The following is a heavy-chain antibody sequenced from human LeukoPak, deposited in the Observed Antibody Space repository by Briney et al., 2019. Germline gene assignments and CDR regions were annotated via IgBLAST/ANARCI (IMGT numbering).Heavy chain of an antibody. D-gene: IGHD2-8*01. CDR2: ISYDGSNK. V-gene: IGHV3-30*18. CDR3: AKCMVGNPAGLFDY. J-gene: IGHJ4*02. Sequence: GRSLRLSCAASGFTFSSYGMHWFRQAPGKGLEWVAIISYDGSNKFYADSVKGRFTISRDNSKNTLYLQMNSLRAEDTAVYYCAKCMVGNPAGLFDYWGQGTLVTVSS. CDR1: GFTFSSYG.